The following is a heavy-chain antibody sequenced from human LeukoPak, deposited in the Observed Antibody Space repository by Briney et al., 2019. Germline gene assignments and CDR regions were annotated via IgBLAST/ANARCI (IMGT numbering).Heavy chain of an antibody. CDR3: ARGRRYCSSTSCYITLVYFDY. CDR2: INHSGST. J-gene: IGHJ4*02. CDR1: GGSISSYY. Sequence: PSETLSLTCTVSGGSISSYYWSWIRQPPGKGLEWIGEINHSGSTNYNPSLKSRVTISVDTSKNQFSLKLSSVTAADTAVYYCARGRRYCSSTSCYITLVYFDYWGQGTLVTVSS. D-gene: IGHD2-2*02. V-gene: IGHV4-34*01.